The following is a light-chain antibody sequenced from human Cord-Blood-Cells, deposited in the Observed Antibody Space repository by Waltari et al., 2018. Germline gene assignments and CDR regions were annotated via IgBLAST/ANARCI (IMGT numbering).Light chain of an antibody. V-gene: IGKV3-15*01. CDR2: GAS. CDR1: QSVSSN. CDR3: QQYNNWPPYT. J-gene: IGKJ2*01. Sequence: EIVMTQSPATLSVSPGERVTLSCRASQSVSSNLAWYQQKPRQAPRLLIYGASTRATGIPARFSGSGSGTEFTLTISSLQSEDFAVYYCQQYNNWPPYTFGQGTKLEIK.